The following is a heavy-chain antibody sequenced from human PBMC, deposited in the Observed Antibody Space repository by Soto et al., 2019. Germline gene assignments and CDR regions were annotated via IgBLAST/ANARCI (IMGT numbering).Heavy chain of an antibody. D-gene: IGHD2-15*01. V-gene: IGHV5-51*01. J-gene: IGHJ3*02. Sequence: WESLTITCPSSGHGFSIHWVAWLRQMPGKGLEWVGFIYPGNSDTIYSPSFQGQVTISADLALSTTYLQWDTLKPSDTAIYFCASDSHCSGGPCPMGGFDMWGQGTRVTVSS. CDR1: GHGFSIHW. CDR2: IYPGNSDT. CDR3: ASDSHCSGGPCPMGGFDM.